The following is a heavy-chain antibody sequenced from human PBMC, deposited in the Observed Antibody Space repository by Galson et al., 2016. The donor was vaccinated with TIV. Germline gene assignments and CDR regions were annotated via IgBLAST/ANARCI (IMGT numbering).Heavy chain of an antibody. Sequence: SLRLSCTASGFIFSNAWMSWVRQAPGQGLEWVGRINSNFDGGTTDHDSHVKGRFTIARQDSKTTIVLQMNRLKTEDTAVYYCTTESGYCSGGYSYSFDYWGQGTLVTVSS. CDR2: INSNFDGGTT. V-gene: IGHV3-15*01. CDR3: TTESGYCSGGYSYSFDY. J-gene: IGHJ4*02. D-gene: IGHD2-15*01. CDR1: GFIFSNAW.